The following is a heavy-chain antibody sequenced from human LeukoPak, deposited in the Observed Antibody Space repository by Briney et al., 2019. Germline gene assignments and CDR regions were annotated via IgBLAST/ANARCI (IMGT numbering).Heavy chain of an antibody. Sequence: GSLRLSCAASGFTVSSNYMSWVRQAPGKGLEWVAVISYDGSNKYYADSVKGRFTISRDNSKNTLYLQMNSLRAEDTAVYYCARERVRGVIFPFDYWGQGTLVTVSS. V-gene: IGHV3-30*03. CDR1: GFTVSSNY. CDR2: ISYDGSNK. D-gene: IGHD3-10*01. J-gene: IGHJ4*02. CDR3: ARERVRGVIFPFDY.